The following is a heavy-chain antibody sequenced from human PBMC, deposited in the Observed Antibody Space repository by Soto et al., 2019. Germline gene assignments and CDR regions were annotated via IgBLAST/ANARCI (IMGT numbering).Heavy chain of an antibody. J-gene: IGHJ5*02. D-gene: IGHD6-19*01. CDR2: IYYSGST. CDR1: GGSFSGYI. CDR3: ARDLGSGWSNWFDP. V-gene: IGHV4-59*01. Sequence: PSETLSLTCDVYGGSFSGYIWTWIRQPPGKGLEWIGYIYYSGSTNYNPSLKSRVTISVDTSKNQFSLKLSSVTAADTAVYYCARDLGSGWSNWFDPWGQGTLVTVSS.